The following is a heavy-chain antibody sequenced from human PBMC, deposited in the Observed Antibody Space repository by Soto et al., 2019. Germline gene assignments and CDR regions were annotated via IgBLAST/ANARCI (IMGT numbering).Heavy chain of an antibody. CDR1: GFTFSNYA. CDR2: IWDDGSDK. V-gene: IGHV3-33*01. J-gene: IGHJ4*02. Sequence: QVHLVESGGGVVQPGRSLSLSCVASGFTFSNYAMHWVRQAPGKGLEWVAVIWDDGSDKYYADSVKGRFTISRDNSKNTLPLQLNSPRPGDTELYYCAREKYVSQPLFDYWGKGTLVTVSS. CDR3: AREKYVSQPLFDY. D-gene: IGHD2-8*01.